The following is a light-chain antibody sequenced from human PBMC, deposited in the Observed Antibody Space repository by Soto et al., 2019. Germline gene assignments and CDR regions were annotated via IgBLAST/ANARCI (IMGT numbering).Light chain of an antibody. CDR2: SNN. CDR1: SSNIGSNY. V-gene: IGLV1-47*02. CDR3: AAWDDSLSGPV. Sequence: QSVLTQPPSASGTPGQRVTISCSESSSNIGSNYVYWYQQLPGTAPKLLIYSNNRRPSGVPDRFSGSKSGTSASLAISGLRSEDEADYYCAAWDDSLSGPVFGGGTKLTVL. J-gene: IGLJ3*02.